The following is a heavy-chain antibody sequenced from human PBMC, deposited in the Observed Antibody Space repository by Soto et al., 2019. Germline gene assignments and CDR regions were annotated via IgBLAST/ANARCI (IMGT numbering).Heavy chain of an antibody. V-gene: IGHV3-23*01. CDR2: ISHSGDST. J-gene: IGHJ3*02. CDR3: AKDQRAAVAGWDDAFDI. Sequence: GGSLRLSCVASGFTFSSYAMSWVRQAPGKGLEWVSSISHSGDSTYDADSVKGRFTISRDNSKDTLYLQMNSLRAEDTAIYYCAKDQRAAVAGWDDAFDIWGQGTMVTVSS. CDR1: GFTFSSYA. D-gene: IGHD6-19*01.